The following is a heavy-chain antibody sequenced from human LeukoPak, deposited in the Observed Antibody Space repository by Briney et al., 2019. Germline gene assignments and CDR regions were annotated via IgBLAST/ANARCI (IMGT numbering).Heavy chain of an antibody. J-gene: IGHJ5*02. CDR1: GFTFTSYW. CDR3: AKDPYCSSTSCYPRGNWFDP. Sequence: GGSLRLSCAASGFTFTSYWMHWVRQAPGKGLEWVSAISGSGGSTYYADSVKGRFTISRDNSKNTLYLQMNSLRAEDTAVYYCAKDPYCSSTSCYPRGNWFDPWGQGTLVTVSS. V-gene: IGHV3-23*01. CDR2: ISGSGGST. D-gene: IGHD2-2*01.